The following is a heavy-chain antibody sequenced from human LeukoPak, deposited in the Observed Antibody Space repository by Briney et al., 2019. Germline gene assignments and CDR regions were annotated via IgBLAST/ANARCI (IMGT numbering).Heavy chain of an antibody. Sequence: GGSLRLSCAASEFTVNNNYMSWVRQAPGKGLVWVSRINSDGSSTSYADSVKGRFTISRDNAKNTLYLQMNSLRAEDTAVYYCATELPAARLDSKDYWGQGTLVTVSS. D-gene: IGHD2-2*01. J-gene: IGHJ4*02. V-gene: IGHV3-74*01. CDR1: EFTVNNNY. CDR2: INSDGSST. CDR3: ATELPAARLDSKDY.